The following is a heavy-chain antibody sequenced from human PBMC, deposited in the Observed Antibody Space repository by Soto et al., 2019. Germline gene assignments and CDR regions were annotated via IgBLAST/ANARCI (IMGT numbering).Heavy chain of an antibody. CDR2: INPMFGTA. D-gene: IGHD2-2*01. Sequence: QVQLVQSGAEVKKPGSSVKVSCKASGGTFSTCSISWVRQAPGQGLEWMGGINPMFGTANYAQKFQGRVTITADESTSTAYMELSSLGSEDTAVYYCARRYCISTSCHYYGMDVWGQGTTVTVSS. V-gene: IGHV1-69*12. J-gene: IGHJ6*02. CDR1: GGTFSTCS. CDR3: ARRYCISTSCHYYGMDV.